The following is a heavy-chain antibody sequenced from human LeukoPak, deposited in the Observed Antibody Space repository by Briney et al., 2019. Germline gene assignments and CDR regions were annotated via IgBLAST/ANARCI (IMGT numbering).Heavy chain of an antibody. CDR1: GFTFSNAW. Sequence: GGSLRLSCAASGFTFSNAWMSWVRQAPGKGLEWVGHIGSKIDGGTTDYAAPVKGRFTISRDDSKHTLYVEMNSLKTEDTAVYYCTTRSGRDGYWGQGTLVTVSS. J-gene: IGHJ4*02. D-gene: IGHD3-10*01. CDR3: TTRSGRDGY. V-gene: IGHV3-15*04. CDR2: IGSKIDGGTT.